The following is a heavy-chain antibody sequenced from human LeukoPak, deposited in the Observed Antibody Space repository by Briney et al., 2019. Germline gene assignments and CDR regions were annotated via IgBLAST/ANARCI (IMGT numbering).Heavy chain of an antibody. CDR1: GFTFSSYS. V-gene: IGHV3-21*01. CDR2: ISSGSYTI. J-gene: IGHJ4*02. D-gene: IGHD6-13*01. CDR3: ATSAVGGPNGY. Sequence: GGSLRLSCAASGFTFSSYSMNWVRQAPGKGLEWVSVISSGSYTIYYADSVKGRFTISRDNAKNSLYLQMNSLRAEDTAVYYCATSAVGGPNGYWGQGTLVTVSS.